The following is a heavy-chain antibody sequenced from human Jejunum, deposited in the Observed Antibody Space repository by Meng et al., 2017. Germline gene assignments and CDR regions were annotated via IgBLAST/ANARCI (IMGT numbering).Heavy chain of an antibody. J-gene: IGHJ4*02. CDR1: GLTFSSNV. Sequence: GESLKISCAASGLTFSSNVMYWVRQAPGKGLEWVSSISGNGVNTDYPESVKGRFTISRDNSKNTVSLQMNSLRAEDTAIYYCATLWAKLNLFDYWGQGTPVTVSS. D-gene: IGHD6-6*01. V-gene: IGHV3-23*01. CDR2: ISGNGVNT. CDR3: ATLWAKLNLFDY.